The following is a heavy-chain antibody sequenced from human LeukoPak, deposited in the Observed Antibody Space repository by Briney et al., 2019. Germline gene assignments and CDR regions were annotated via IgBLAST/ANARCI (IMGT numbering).Heavy chain of an antibody. CDR2: INHSGST. Sequence: SETLSLTCAVYGGSFSGYYWSWIRQPPGKGLVWIGEINHSGSTNYNPSLKSRVTISVDTSKNQFSLKLSSVTAADTAVYYCARGESYYDFWSGYPPGWFGPWGQGTLVTVSS. CDR3: ARGESYYDFWSGYPPGWFGP. J-gene: IGHJ5*02. D-gene: IGHD3-3*01. V-gene: IGHV4-34*01. CDR1: GGSFSGYY.